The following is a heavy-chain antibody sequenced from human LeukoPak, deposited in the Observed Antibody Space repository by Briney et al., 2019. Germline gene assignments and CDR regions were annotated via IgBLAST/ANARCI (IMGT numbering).Heavy chain of an antibody. Sequence: ASVTVSCKASGYIFTSYYMHWVRQAPGQGLEWMGIINPSGGDTTYAQKFQGRVTMTEDTSTDTAYMELSSLRSEDTAVYYCATVSSGLSYGDYWSFFDYWGQGTLVTVSS. CDR1: GYIFTSYY. CDR3: ATVSSGLSYGDYWSFFDY. D-gene: IGHD4-17*01. J-gene: IGHJ4*02. V-gene: IGHV1-46*01. CDR2: INPSGGDT.